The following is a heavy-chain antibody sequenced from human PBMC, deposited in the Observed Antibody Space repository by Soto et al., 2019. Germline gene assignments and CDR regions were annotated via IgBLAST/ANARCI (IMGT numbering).Heavy chain of an antibody. CDR2: IYYSGST. CDR1: GGSISSFY. D-gene: IGHD2-15*01. Sequence: QVQLQESGPGLVKPSETLSLTCTVSGGSISSFYWSWIRQSPGKGLEWIGYIYYSGSTNYNPSLKGRVIISVDTSTNHFSLTLSSVTAADTAIYYCARQGGTKGIRAFNIWGQGTTVTVSS. J-gene: IGHJ3*02. CDR3: ARQGGTKGIRAFNI. V-gene: IGHV4-59*08.